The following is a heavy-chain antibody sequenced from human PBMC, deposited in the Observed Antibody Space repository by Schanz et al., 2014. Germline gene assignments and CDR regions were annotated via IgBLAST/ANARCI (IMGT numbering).Heavy chain of an antibody. V-gene: IGHV3-23*04. Sequence: EVPLVESGGGLVQPGGSLRLSCAASGFIFGSSVMAWVRQAPGKGLEWVSAISGGGGTTYYTDSVKGRFTISRDNAKNSLYLQMNSLRAEDTAVYHCVSSGSYSSYAFWGQGTLVTVSS. D-gene: IGHD3-10*01. CDR1: GFIFGSSV. CDR2: ISGGGGTT. CDR3: VSSGSYSSYAF. J-gene: IGHJ4*02.